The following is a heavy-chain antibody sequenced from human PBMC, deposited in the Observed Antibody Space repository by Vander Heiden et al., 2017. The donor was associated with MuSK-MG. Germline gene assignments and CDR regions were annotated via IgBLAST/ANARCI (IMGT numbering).Heavy chain of an antibody. J-gene: IGHJ5*02. V-gene: IGHV3-11*01. CDR2: IGSRATTI. CDR3: ARAVEYGHRFDP. Sequence: QVPLVEPRGGLVKPGGSLSLPRAASGFIFMDYYLSWIRQAAGGGLEWVSNIGSRATTIYYADSVKGRFTISRDNAKNSLYRQMNGVRAEDTAVYYCARAVEYGHRFDPWGQGTLVTVSS. CDR1: GFIFMDYY. D-gene: IGHD3-3*01.